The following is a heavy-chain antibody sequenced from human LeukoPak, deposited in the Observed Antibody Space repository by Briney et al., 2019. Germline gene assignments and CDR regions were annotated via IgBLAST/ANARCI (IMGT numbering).Heavy chain of an antibody. D-gene: IGHD3-10*01. CDR1: GGSIGSYY. CDR2: IYYSGST. Sequence: SETLSLTCTVSGGSIGSYYWSWLRQPPGKGLEWIGYIYYSGSTNYNPSLKSRVTISEDTSKNQFSLKLSSVTAADTAVYYCARSYYYGSGRWFDPWGQGTLLTVSS. V-gene: IGHV4-59*01. J-gene: IGHJ5*02. CDR3: ARSYYYGSGRWFDP.